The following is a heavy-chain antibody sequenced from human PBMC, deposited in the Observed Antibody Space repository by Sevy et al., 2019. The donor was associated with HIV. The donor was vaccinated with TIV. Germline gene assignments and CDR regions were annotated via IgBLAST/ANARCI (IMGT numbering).Heavy chain of an antibody. CDR3: ARERSIAARVHYYYYGMDV. CDR2: ISSSSSYT. CDR1: GFTFSDYY. D-gene: IGHD6-6*01. Sequence: GGSLRLSCAASGFTFSDYYMSWIRQAPGKGLEWVSYISSSSSYTNYADSVKGRFTISRDNAKNSRYLQMNSLRAEDTAVYYCARERSIAARVHYYYYGMDVWGQGTTVTVSS. J-gene: IGHJ6*02. V-gene: IGHV3-11*06.